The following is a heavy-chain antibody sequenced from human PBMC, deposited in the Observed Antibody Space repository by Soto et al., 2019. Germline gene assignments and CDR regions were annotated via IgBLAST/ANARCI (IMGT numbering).Heavy chain of an antibody. D-gene: IGHD1-26*01. J-gene: IGHJ5*02. Sequence: PGGSLRLSCAASGFTFSSYSMNWVRQAPGKGLEWVSSISSSSSYIYYADSVKGRFTISRDNAKNTLYLQMNSLRAEDTAVYYCAKDQTSTVVGATLHDAGFDPWGQGTLVTVSS. CDR3: AKDQTSTVVGATLHDAGFDP. CDR1: GFTFSSYS. CDR2: ISSSSSYI. V-gene: IGHV3-21*04.